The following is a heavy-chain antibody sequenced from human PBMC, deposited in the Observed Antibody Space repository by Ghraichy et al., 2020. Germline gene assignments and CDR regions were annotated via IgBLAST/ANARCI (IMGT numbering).Heavy chain of an antibody. Sequence: GGSLRLSCAASGFTFSDYYMSWIRQAPGKGLQWVSYISSSGSIIYYADSVKGRFTVFRDNAKNSLYLQVNSLRAEDTAVYFCAGSRGRSERLRILQWLLNDGMDVWGQGTTVTVSS. CDR3: AGSRGRSERLRILQWLLNDGMDV. J-gene: IGHJ6*02. D-gene: IGHD3-3*01. CDR1: GFTFSDYY. V-gene: IGHV3-11*01. CDR2: ISSSGSII.